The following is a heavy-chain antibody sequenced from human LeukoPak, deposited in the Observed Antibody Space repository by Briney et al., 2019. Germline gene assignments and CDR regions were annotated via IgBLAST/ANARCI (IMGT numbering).Heavy chain of an antibody. V-gene: IGHV1-46*01. D-gene: IGHD2-21*01. CDR3: ARVGGDGWNWFDP. CDR2: INPSGGST. J-gene: IGHJ5*02. Sequence: ASVKVSCKASGYTFTSYYMHWVRQAPGQGLEWMGIINPSGGSTSYAQKLQGRATMTTDTSTSTAYMELRSLRSDDTAVYYCARVGGDGWNWFDPWGQGTLVTVSS. CDR1: GYTFTSYY.